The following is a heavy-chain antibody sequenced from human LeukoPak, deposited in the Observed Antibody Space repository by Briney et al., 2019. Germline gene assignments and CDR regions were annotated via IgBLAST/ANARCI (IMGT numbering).Heavy chain of an antibody. V-gene: IGHV1-46*01. D-gene: IGHD5-18*01. CDR1: GYTFTSYY. Sequence: GASVKVSCKASGYTFTSYYMHWVRQAPGQGLEWMGIINPSGGSTSYAQKFQGRVTMTRDTSTSTVYMELSSLRSEDTAVYYCARTNLYVDTAVNDAFDIWGQGTMVTVSS. CDR3: ARTNLYVDTAVNDAFDI. CDR2: INPSGGST. J-gene: IGHJ3*02.